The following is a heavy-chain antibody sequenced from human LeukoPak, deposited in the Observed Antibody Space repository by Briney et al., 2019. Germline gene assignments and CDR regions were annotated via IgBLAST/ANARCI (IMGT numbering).Heavy chain of an antibody. CDR3: ARGLNNRKSGRRFDVFEI. CDR2: IYYSGST. V-gene: IGHV4-39*07. CDR1: GGSISSSSYY. J-gene: IGHJ3*02. D-gene: IGHD1-14*01. Sequence: SETLSLTCTVSGGSISSSSYYWGWIRQPPGKGLEWIGSIYYSGSTNYNPSLKSRVTISADTSKNQFSLRLRSVTAADTAVYYCARGLNNRKSGRRFDVFEIWGQGTMVTVSS.